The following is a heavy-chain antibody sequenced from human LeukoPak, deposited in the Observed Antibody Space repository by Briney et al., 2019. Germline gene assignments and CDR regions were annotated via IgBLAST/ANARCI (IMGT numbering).Heavy chain of an antibody. V-gene: IGHV5-51*01. CDR2: IYPGDSDT. Sequence: GESLKISCKGSGYSFTTYWIAWVRQMPGKGLEWMGIIYPGDSDTRYRPSFQGQVTISAEKSISTAYLQWSGLEASDTAMYYCARRRYCNSTSCYAGAFDIWGQGTMVTVSS. CDR1: GYSFTTYW. J-gene: IGHJ3*02. CDR3: ARRRYCNSTSCYAGAFDI. D-gene: IGHD2-2*01.